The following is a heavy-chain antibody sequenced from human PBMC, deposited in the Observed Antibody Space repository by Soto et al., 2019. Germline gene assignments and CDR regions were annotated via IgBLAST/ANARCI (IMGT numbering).Heavy chain of an antibody. CDR2: IIPIFGTA. V-gene: IGHV1-69*13. CDR3: ARDPEEGYGLPPPAVSDGWFDP. D-gene: IGHD5-18*01. J-gene: IGHJ5*02. Sequence: KLSKASVKVSCKASGGTFSSYAISWVRQAPGQGLEWMGGIIPIFGTANNAQKFQGRVTITADEPTSTAYMEPSSLRSEDTAVYYCARDPEEGYGLPPPAVSDGWFDPWGQGTLVTVSS. CDR1: GGTFSSYA.